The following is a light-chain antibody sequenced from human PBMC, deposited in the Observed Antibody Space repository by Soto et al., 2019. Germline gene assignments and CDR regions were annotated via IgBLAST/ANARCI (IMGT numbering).Light chain of an antibody. Sequence: QSALTQPPSASGSPGQSVTLSCTGTSSDVGGYNYVSWYQQHPGKAPKLMIYEVNKRPSGVPDRFSGSKSGNTASLTVSGLQAEDEADYYCTSYAGSNNFVVFGGGTKVTVL. V-gene: IGLV2-8*01. J-gene: IGLJ2*01. CDR2: EVN. CDR3: TSYAGSNNFVV. CDR1: SSDVGGYNY.